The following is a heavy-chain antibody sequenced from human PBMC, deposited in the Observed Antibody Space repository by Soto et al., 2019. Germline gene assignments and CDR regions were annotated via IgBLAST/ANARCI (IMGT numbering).Heavy chain of an antibody. CDR2: INHSGST. CDR3: ARKADIVVVAAAIYYYYGMDV. CDR1: GGSCSGYY. Sequence: AAETLSLTCAVYGGSCSGYYWSWIRQPPGKGLEGVGEINHSGSTNYNPSLKSRVPISVDTSKNEFSLKLSSVTAAHAAVYYCARKADIVVVAAAIYYYYGMDVWGQGTTVTVSS. V-gene: IGHV4-34*01. D-gene: IGHD2-2*01. J-gene: IGHJ6*02.